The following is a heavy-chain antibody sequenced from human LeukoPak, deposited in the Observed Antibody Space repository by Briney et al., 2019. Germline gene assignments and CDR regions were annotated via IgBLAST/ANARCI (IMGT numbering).Heavy chain of an antibody. Sequence: SESLSLTCTLSTPSLSNFFSRCVRQPAGKGLEWIGRIYASGSTSYNPSLKSRVTMSVDTSKNHFSLNLSSVTAADTAVYYCAGQTSVAGLGYWGQGTLVTVSS. V-gene: IGHV4-4*07. CDR1: TPSLSNFF. D-gene: IGHD6-19*01. CDR2: IYASGST. J-gene: IGHJ4*02. CDR3: AGQTSVAGLGY.